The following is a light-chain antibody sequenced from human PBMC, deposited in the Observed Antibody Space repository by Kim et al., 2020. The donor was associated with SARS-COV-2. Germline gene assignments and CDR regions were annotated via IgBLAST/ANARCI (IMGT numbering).Light chain of an antibody. V-gene: IGLV7-43*01. CDR3: LLYYCTPRV. Sequence: PGVTVTLACSSSAAAVTSADSPSCFQPNPGQAPRALIYRTSTIPPWTPARFSGSLLGGKAPLPLSGVQPEDAAEYYCLLYYCTPRVFGGGPKLTVL. J-gene: IGLJ3*02. CDR2: RTS. CDR1: AAAVTSADS.